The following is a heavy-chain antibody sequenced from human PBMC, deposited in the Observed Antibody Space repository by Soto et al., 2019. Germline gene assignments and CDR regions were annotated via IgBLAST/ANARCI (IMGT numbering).Heavy chain of an antibody. CDR2: ISGSGGST. V-gene: IGHV3-23*01. D-gene: IGHD2-2*01. CDR3: ANSIVVVPAAFFDP. CDR1: GFTFSSYA. J-gene: IGHJ5*02. Sequence: GGSLRLSCAASGFTFSSYAMSWVRQAPGKGLEWVSAISGSGGSTYYADSVKGRFTISRDNSKNTLYLQMNSLRAEDTAVYYCANSIVVVPAAFFDPWGQGTLVTGSS.